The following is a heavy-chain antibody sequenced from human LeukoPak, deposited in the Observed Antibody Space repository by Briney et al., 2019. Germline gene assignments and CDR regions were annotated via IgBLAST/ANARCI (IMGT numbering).Heavy chain of an antibody. D-gene: IGHD6-6*01. Sequence: GGSLRLSCAASGFTFSSYSMNWVRQAPGKGLEWVSSISSSSSYIYYADSVKGRFTISRDNAKNSLYLQMNSLRAEDTAVYYCAREESSSSGHYFDYWGQGTLVTVSS. V-gene: IGHV3-21*01. CDR1: GFTFSSYS. J-gene: IGHJ4*02. CDR2: ISSSSSYI. CDR3: AREESSSSGHYFDY.